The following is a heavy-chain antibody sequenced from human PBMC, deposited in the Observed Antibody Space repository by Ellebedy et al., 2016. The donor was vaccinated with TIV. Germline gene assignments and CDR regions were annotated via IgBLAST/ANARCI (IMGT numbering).Heavy chain of an antibody. CDR2: ISYDGSNK. J-gene: IGHJ4*02. V-gene: IGHV3-30-3*01. D-gene: IGHD3-22*01. CDR3: ASDDSSGYLTDY. CDR1: GFTFSSYA. Sequence: GESLKISCAASGFTFSSYAMHWVRQAPGKGLEWVAVISYDGSNKYYADSVKGRFTISRDNAKNSLYLQMNSLRAEDTAVYYCASDDSSGYLTDYWGQGTLVTVSS.